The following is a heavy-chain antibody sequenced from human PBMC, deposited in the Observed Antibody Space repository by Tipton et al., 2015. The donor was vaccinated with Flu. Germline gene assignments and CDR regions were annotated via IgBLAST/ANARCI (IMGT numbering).Heavy chain of an antibody. CDR3: AKSGSYLEYLQH. CDR2: IYTSGST. Sequence: TLSLTCTVSGGSISSYYWSWIRQPAGKGLEWIGRIYTSGSTNYNPSLKSRVTMSVDTSKNQFSLKLTSVSAADTAVYYCAKSGSYLEYLQHWGQGTLVTGSS. J-gene: IGHJ1*01. D-gene: IGHD1-26*01. CDR1: GGSISSYY. V-gene: IGHV4-4*07.